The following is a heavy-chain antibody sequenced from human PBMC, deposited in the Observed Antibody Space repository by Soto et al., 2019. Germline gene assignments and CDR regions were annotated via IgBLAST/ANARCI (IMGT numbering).Heavy chain of an antibody. V-gene: IGHV3-23*01. J-gene: IGHJ4*02. Sequence: EVQLLESGGDLVQPGGSLRLSCAASGFTFGIYAMTWVRQAPGKGLEWVSTISATGGSTFYADSVKGRFTISRDNSKNTLYLQMNSQRVEDTAIYYCAKGLSSYYYFDFWGQGTLVTVSS. D-gene: IGHD2-15*01. CDR2: ISATGGST. CDR3: AKGLSSYYYFDF. CDR1: GFTFGIYA.